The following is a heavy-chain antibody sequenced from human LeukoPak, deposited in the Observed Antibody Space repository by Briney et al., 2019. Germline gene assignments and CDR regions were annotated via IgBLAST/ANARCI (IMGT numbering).Heavy chain of an antibody. CDR3: ARAPKLTTIGTSLWFDP. V-gene: IGHV1-8*01. CDR1: GYTFTSYD. D-gene: IGHD5-12*01. J-gene: IGHJ5*02. CDR2: MNPNSGNT. Sequence: ASVKVSCKASGYTFTSYDINWVRQATGQGLEWMGWMNPNSGNTGYAQKFQGRVTMTRNTSICTAYMELSSLRSEDTAVYYCARAPKLTTIGTSLWFDPWGQGTLVTVSS.